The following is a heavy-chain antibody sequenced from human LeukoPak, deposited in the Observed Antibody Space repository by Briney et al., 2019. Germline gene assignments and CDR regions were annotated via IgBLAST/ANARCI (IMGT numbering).Heavy chain of an antibody. J-gene: IGHJ1*01. CDR1: GFTFSSYW. CDR2: INSDGSST. V-gene: IGHV3-74*01. Sequence: GGSLRLSCAASGFTFSSYWMLWVRQAPGKGLVWVSRINSDGSSTSYADSVKGRFTISRDNAKNTLYLQMNSLRAEDTAVYYCARVATVTRVGYFQHWGQGTLVTVSS. CDR3: ARVATVTRVGYFQH. D-gene: IGHD4-17*01.